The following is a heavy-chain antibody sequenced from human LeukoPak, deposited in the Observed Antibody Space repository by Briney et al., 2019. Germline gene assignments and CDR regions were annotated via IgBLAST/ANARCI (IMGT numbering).Heavy chain of an antibody. Sequence: PSETLSLTCAVYGGSLSGFSWSWIRQPPGKGLEWIGEINHRRSANYNPSLKSRVTISIDTSKNQFSLKLSSVTAADTAVYYCARGDEDDYVWGSYHRFDYWGQGTLATVSS. V-gene: IGHV4-34*01. J-gene: IGHJ4*02. CDR2: INHRRSA. CDR3: ARGDEDDYVWGSYHRFDY. D-gene: IGHD3-16*02. CDR1: GGSLSGFS.